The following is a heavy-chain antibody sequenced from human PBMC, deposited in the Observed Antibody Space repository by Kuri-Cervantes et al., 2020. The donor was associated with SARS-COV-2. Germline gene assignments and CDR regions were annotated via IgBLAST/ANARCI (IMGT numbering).Heavy chain of an antibody. CDR2: INHSGNT. V-gene: IGHV4-34*01. CDR3: ARAGHCSSTSCYGRRYYYYYGMDV. J-gene: IGHJ6*02. D-gene: IGHD2-2*01. CDR1: GGSFSDYY. Sequence: SETLSLTCAVYGGSFSDYYWSWVRQPPGKGLEWIGEINHSGNTNYDPSLKSRVTISIDTSKNQFSLKLSSVTAADTAVYYCARAGHCSSTSCYGRRYYYYYGMDVWGQGTTVTVSS.